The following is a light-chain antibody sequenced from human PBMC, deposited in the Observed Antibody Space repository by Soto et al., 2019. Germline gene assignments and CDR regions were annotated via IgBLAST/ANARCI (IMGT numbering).Light chain of an antibody. CDR1: QTISSW. CDR3: QQYSSYWT. V-gene: IGKV1-5*03. Sequence: DIQMTQSPSTLSASVGDRVTITCRASQTISSWLAWYQQKPGKAPKLLIYKASTLKSGVPSRFSGSGSGTEFTLTISSLQPDDFATYYCQQYSSYWTFGQGTKV. J-gene: IGKJ1*01. CDR2: KAS.